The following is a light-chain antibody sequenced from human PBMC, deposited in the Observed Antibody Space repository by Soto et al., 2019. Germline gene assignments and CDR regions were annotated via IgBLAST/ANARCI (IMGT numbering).Light chain of an antibody. J-gene: IGKJ3*01. CDR1: QTLSTNS. Sequence: EIVLTQSPGTLSLSPGERATLSSRASQTLSTNSLAWYQQRLGQTPRPLIYAASTRDTDIPDRFNGSGSGTDFALTISRLEPEDFALYYCQQYDASPLTFGPGTKVDIK. CDR2: AAS. V-gene: IGKV3-20*01. CDR3: QQYDASPLT.